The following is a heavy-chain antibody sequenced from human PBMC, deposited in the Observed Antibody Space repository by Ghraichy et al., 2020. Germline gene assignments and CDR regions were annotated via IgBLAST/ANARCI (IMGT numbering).Heavy chain of an antibody. J-gene: IGHJ4*02. CDR2: IYYNGGS. D-gene: IGHD6-19*01. CDR1: GDSLSDYY. Sequence: SQTLSLTCPVSGDSLSDYYWSWIRQSPGKGLNWIGYIYYNGGSNYSPSLKSRVTISIDTSKNHLSLKLTSVTAADTAIYYCARGPRGSAWPDSWGQGTLVTVSS. V-gene: IGHV4-59*01. CDR3: ARGPRGSAWPDS.